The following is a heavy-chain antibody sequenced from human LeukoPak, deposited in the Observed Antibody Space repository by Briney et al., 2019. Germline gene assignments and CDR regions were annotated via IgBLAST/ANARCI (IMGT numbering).Heavy chain of an antibody. D-gene: IGHD3-22*01. CDR3: ARGENYYDNSGYDY. J-gene: IGHJ4*02. Sequence: TSETLSLTCAVYGGSFSGYYWYWIRKPPGKGLELIGEINHSGTTNYNPSLKSRVTISVDTSKNQFSLKLSSVTAADTAVYYCARGENYYDNSGYDYWGQGTLVTVSS. CDR1: GGSFSGYY. CDR2: INHSGTT. V-gene: IGHV4-34*01.